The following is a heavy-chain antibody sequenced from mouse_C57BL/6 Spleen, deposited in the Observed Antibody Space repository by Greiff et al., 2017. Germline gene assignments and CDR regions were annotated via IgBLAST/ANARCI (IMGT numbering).Heavy chain of an antibody. CDR2: IYPGSGST. V-gene: IGHV1-55*01. CDR1: GYTFTSYW. J-gene: IGHJ4*01. Sequence: QVHVKQPGAELVKPGASVKMSCKASGYTFTSYWITWVKQRPGQGLEWIGDIYPGSGSTNYNEKFKSKATLTVDTSSSTAYMQLSSLTSEDSAVYYCAREMGLRRYYAMDYWGQGTSVTVSS. CDR3: AREMGLRRYYAMDY. D-gene: IGHD2-2*01.